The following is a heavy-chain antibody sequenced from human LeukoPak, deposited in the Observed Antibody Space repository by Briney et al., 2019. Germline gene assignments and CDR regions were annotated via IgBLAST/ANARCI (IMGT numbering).Heavy chain of an antibody. J-gene: IGHJ4*02. CDR2: IYSDNT. CDR1: GFTVSSNS. CDR3: ARRAGAYSHPYDY. V-gene: IGHV3-53*01. Sequence: GGSLRLSCTGSGFTVSSNSMSWVRQDPGKGLEWVSFIYSDNTHYSDSVKGRFTISRDNSKNTLYLQMNSLRAEDTAVYYCARRAGAYSHPYDYWGQGTLVTVSS. D-gene: IGHD4/OR15-4a*01.